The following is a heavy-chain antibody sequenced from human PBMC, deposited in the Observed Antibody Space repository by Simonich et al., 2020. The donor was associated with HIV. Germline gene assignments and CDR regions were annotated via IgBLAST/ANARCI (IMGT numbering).Heavy chain of an antibody. CDR3: ARRHPTTVTTPYFDY. J-gene: IGHJ4*02. CDR2: INHSGST. V-gene: IGHV4-34*01. D-gene: IGHD4-17*01. CDR1: GGSFSGYH. Sequence: QVQLQQWGAGLLKPSETLSLTCAVYGGSFSGYHWSWIRQPPGKGLEWIGEINHSGSTNYNPPLKSRVTISVDTSKNQFSLKLSSVTAADTAVYYCARRHPTTVTTPYFDYWGQGTLVTVSS.